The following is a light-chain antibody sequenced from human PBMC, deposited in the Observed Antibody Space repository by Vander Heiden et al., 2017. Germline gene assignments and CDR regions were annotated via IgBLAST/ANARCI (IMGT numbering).Light chain of an antibody. CDR3: QVWDSSSHHVV. J-gene: IGLJ2*01. Sequence: SYVLTQPPWASVTPGQAARITCGGDNIGSKSVHWYQQRPGQAPVVVVYDDSDRPSGIPDRISGSNSGNTATLTISKVEAGDEADYFCQVWDSSSHHVVFGGGTKLTVL. CDR1: NIGSKS. CDR2: DDS. V-gene: IGLV3-21*02.